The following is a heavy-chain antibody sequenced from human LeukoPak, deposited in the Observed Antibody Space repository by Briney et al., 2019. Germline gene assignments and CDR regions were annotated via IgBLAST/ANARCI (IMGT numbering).Heavy chain of an antibody. CDR2: ISSSSSYI. D-gene: IGHD6-19*01. CDR1: GFTFSTYS. Sequence: GGSLRLSCAASGFTFSTYSMNWIRQAPGKGLECVSSISSSSSYIHYADSVKGRFTISRDNAKNSLFLQMNSLRVEDTAVYYCARRFTGSAWFPLGYWGQGTLVTVSS. V-gene: IGHV3-21*01. J-gene: IGHJ4*02. CDR3: ARRFTGSAWFPLGY.